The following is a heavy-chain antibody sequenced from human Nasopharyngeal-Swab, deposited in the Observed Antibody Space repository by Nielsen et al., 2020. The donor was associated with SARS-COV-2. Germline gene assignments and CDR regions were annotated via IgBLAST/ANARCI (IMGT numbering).Heavy chain of an antibody. Sequence: WVRQAPGQRLEWTGGIIPIFGTANYAQKFQGRVTITADESTSTAYMELSSLRSEDTAVYYCAREGYYGSGSYAPFDYWGQGTLVTVSS. V-gene: IGHV1-69*01. CDR3: AREGYYGSGSYAPFDY. J-gene: IGHJ4*02. CDR2: IIPIFGTA. D-gene: IGHD3-10*01.